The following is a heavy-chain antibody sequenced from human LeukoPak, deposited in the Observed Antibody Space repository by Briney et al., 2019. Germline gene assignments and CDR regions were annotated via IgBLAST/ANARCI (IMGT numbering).Heavy chain of an antibody. CDR3: AKSGGYGLIDY. V-gene: IGHV4-39*01. D-gene: IGHD1-26*01. J-gene: IGHJ4*02. CDR2: IYSSGST. Sequence: TSETLSLTCTVSGASISGSGYYWGWLRQPPGKGLEWIGNIYSSGSTYYNASLQSRVTISIDTSKNQFSLRLNSVTAADTAMYYCAKSGGYGLIDYWGQGTRVTVSS. CDR1: GASISGSGYY.